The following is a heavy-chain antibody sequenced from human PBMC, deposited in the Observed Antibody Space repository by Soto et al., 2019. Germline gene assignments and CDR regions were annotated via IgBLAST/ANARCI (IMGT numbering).Heavy chain of an antibody. CDR1: GFPFRTYS. CDR2: IRSTTGYM. CDR3: ARSTSLGGMDV. J-gene: IGHJ6*02. V-gene: IGHV3-21*01. Sequence: AGGSLSLSSAASGFPFRTYSMNWVRQAPGEGLEWVSSIRSTTGYMYNADSVKGRFTISRDNAKNSLYLQMISLRAEDTAVYYCARSTSLGGMDVWGQGTTVTVSS. D-gene: IGHD1-1*01.